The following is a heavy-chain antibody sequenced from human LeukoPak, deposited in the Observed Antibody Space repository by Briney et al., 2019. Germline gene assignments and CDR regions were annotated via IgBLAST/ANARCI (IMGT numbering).Heavy chain of an antibody. Sequence: GASVKVSCKASGYIFTGYYMHWVRQAPGQGLEWMGWINPNSGDTNYAQKFQGRVTMTRDTSISTAYMELSSLRSDDTAVYYCARGELGYCTSWGQGTLVSVSS. J-gene: IGHJ4*02. CDR3: ARGELGYCTS. V-gene: IGHV1-2*02. D-gene: IGHD2-8*01. CDR1: GYIFTGYY. CDR2: INPNSGDT.